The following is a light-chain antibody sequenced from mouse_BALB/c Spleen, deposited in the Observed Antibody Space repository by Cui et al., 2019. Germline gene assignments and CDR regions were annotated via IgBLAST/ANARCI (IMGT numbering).Light chain of an antibody. Sequence: TTVTQAPASLSMAIGEKVTIRCITSTDIDYHMNWYQQRPGEPPQNLISKGYPPCPVVSFLFSSSVYGTDFVFTLENMLSEDVADHYCLDSDKLPYTFGSGTKLEIK. V-gene: IGKV17-121*01. J-gene: IGKJ4*01. CDR3: LDSDKLPYT. CDR2: KGY. CDR1: TDIDYH.